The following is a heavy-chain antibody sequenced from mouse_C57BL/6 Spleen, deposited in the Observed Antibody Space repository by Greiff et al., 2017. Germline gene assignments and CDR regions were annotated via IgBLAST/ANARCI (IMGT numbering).Heavy chain of an antibody. CDR3: ANRDWAMDY. CDR1: GYSITSGYY. CDR2: ISYDGSN. Sequence: EVQLQESGPGLVKPSQSLSLTCSVTGYSITSGYYWNGIRQFPGNKLEWIGYISYDGSNNYNPSLKNRISITRDTSTNQYFLKLNSVTTEDTATEYSANRDWAMDYWGQGTSVTVAS. V-gene: IGHV3-6*01. J-gene: IGHJ4*01. D-gene: IGHD4-1*01.